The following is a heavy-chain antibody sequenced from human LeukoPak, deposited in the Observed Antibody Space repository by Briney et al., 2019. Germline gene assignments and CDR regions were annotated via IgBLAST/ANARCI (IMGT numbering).Heavy chain of an antibody. J-gene: IGHJ4*02. CDR3: AKSDSSSWYVFDY. CDR1: GFTFSSYS. D-gene: IGHD6-13*01. CDR2: ISSSSSTI. Sequence: GGSLRLSCAASGFTFSSYSMNWVRQAPGKGLEWVSYISSSSSTIYYADSVKGRFTISRDKSKNTVYLQMNSLRVEDTAVYYCAKSDSSSWYVFDYWGQGTLVTVSS. V-gene: IGHV3-48*01.